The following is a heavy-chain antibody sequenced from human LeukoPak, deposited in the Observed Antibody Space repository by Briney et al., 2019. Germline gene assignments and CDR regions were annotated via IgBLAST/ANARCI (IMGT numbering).Heavy chain of an antibody. CDR3: ARSDCSGGSCYYPSYYFDY. D-gene: IGHD2-15*01. V-gene: IGHV4-39*01. CDR1: GGSISSSSYY. CDR2: IYYSGST. J-gene: IGHJ4*02. Sequence: SETLSLTCTVSGGSISSSSYYWGWLRQPPGKGLEWIGSIYYSGSTYYNPSLKSRVTISVDTSKNQFSLKLSSVTAADTAVYYCARSDCSGGSCYYPSYYFDYWGQGTLVTVSS.